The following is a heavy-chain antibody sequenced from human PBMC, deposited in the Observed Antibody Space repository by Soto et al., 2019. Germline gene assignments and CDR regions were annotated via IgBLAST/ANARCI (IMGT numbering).Heavy chain of an antibody. CDR1: GDSISSTHW. V-gene: IGHV4-4*02. CDR3: ATLPPRIVVTILPIPS. CDR2: VYHTGST. D-gene: IGHD2-21*01. J-gene: IGHJ4*02. Sequence: QVQLRQSGPRLARPSGTLSLTCVVSGDSISSTHWWTWVRQTPGTGLEWIGEVYHTGSTKYNPSLKNRVTISLDKSNNQCSLNLKSLTAADTAVYYCATLPPRIVVTILPIPSWGQGTQVTVSS.